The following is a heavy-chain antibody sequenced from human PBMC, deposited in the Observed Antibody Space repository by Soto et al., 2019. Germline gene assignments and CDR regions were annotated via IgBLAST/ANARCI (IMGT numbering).Heavy chain of an antibody. CDR3: ARDRNYYDSSGPPWDAFDI. Sequence: ASGYTFTSYYMHWVRQAPGQGLEWMGIINPSGGSTSYAQKFQGRVTMTRDTSTSTVYMELSSLRSEDTAVYYCARDRNYYDSSGPPWDAFDIWGQGTMVTVSS. V-gene: IGHV1-46*01. D-gene: IGHD3-22*01. J-gene: IGHJ3*02. CDR1: GYTFTSYY. CDR2: INPSGGST.